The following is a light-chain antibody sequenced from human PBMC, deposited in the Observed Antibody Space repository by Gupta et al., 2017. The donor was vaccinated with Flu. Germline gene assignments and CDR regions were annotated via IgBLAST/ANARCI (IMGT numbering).Light chain of an antibody. Sequence: SNNGRYFVSWYQGVPGTGPRLLIYKNSQRPSGVPDRFSGSKSGTSASLAVSGLRAEDQADYYCAVWDDSLNGHLVFGGGTKLTVL. CDR1: SNNGRYF. CDR3: AVWDDSLNGHLV. CDR2: KNS. V-gene: IGLV1-47*01. J-gene: IGLJ3*02.